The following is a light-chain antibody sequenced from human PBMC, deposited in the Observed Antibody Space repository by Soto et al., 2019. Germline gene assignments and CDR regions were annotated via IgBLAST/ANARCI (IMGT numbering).Light chain of an antibody. CDR1: QSVSRY. J-gene: IGKJ1*01. V-gene: IGKV3-11*01. Sequence: EIVLTQSPATLSLSPGERATLSCRASQSVSRYLAWYQQKPGQAPRILIYDANKRATGIPARFSGSGSETDFTLTISSLEPEDFAVYYCQQRGNWPPWTFGQGTKVEIK. CDR3: QQRGNWPPWT. CDR2: DAN.